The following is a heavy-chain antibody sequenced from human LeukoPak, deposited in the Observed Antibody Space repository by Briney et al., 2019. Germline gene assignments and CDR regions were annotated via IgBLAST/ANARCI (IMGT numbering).Heavy chain of an antibody. J-gene: IGHJ4*02. CDR2: IYTSGST. D-gene: IGHD4-17*01. CDR1: GGSISSGSYH. CDR3: ARVPTVTFFDY. V-gene: IGHV4-61*09. Sequence: SETLSLTCTVSGGSISSGSYHWSWIRQPAGKGLEWIGHIYTSGSTNYNLSLKSRVTISVDTSKNQFSLNLSSVTAADTAVYYCARVPTVTFFDYWGPGTLVTVSS.